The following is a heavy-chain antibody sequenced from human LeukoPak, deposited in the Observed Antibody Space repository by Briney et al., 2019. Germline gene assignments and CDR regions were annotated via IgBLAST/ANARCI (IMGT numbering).Heavy chain of an antibody. CDR2: ISGSGGST. V-gene: IGHV3-23*01. CDR3: AKDDPVLSLYYYYYGMDV. J-gene: IGHJ6*02. Sequence: GGSLTLSCAASGFTFSSYAMSWVRQAPGKGLEWVSAISGSGGSTYYADSVKGRFTISRDNSKNTLYLQMNSLRAEDTAVYYCAKDDPVLSLYYYYYGMDVWGQGTTVTV. CDR1: GFTFSSYA. D-gene: IGHD3-16*01.